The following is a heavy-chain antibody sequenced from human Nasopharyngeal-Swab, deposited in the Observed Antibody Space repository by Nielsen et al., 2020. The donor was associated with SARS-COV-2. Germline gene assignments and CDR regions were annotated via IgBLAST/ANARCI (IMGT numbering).Heavy chain of an antibody. V-gene: IGHV3-23*01. CDR1: GFTFSNYV. D-gene: IGHD6-19*01. CDR2: ISRSGAHT. Sequence: GESLKISCAASGFTFSNYVMTWVRQAPGRGLELVSSISRSGAHTYYADSVKGRFTISSDNSKNTVLLQMNSLRAEDTALFFCAKDGGGWLTSGWYYFDFWGQGSQVTVSS. J-gene: IGHJ4*02. CDR3: AKDGGGWLTSGWYYFDF.